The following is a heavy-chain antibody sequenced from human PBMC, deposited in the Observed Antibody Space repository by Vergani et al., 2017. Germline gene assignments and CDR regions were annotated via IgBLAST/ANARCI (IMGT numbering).Heavy chain of an antibody. CDR2: ISSSGSTI. J-gene: IGHJ4*02. CDR3: AKSLYGSGSGFDY. V-gene: IGHV3-11*01. CDR1: GFTFSDYY. Sequence: VQLLESGGGLVQPGGSLRLSCAASGFTFSDYYMSWIRQAPGKGLEWVSYISSSGSTIYYADSVKGRFTISRDNSKNSLYLQMNSLRTEDTALYYCAKSLYGSGSGFDYWGQGTLVTVSS. D-gene: IGHD3-10*01.